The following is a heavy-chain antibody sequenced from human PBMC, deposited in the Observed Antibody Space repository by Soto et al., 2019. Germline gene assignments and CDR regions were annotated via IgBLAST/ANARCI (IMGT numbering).Heavy chain of an antibody. J-gene: IGHJ5*02. Sequence: APVKVSCKASGYTFTSYGISWVRQAPGQGLEWMGWISAYNGNTNYAQKLQGRVTMTTDTSTSTAYMELRSLRSDDTAVYYCARGKKYSSGPNWFDPWGQGTLVTVSS. CDR3: ARGKKYSSGPNWFDP. CDR2: ISAYNGNT. D-gene: IGHD6-19*01. CDR1: GYTFTSYG. V-gene: IGHV1-18*01.